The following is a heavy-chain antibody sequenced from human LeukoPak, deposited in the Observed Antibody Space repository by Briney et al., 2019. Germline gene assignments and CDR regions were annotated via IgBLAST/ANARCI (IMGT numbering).Heavy chain of an antibody. D-gene: IGHD3-3*01. J-gene: IGHJ6*03. CDR1: GGSFSSYY. Sequence: SQTLSPTCTVSGGSFSSYYWSWIRQPPGKGLEWLGYIYYSGSTNYNPSLKSLFTLSVDTSKNQFSLKLTSVTAADPAVYYCARAPYYDFWSGYYYYYYMDVWGKGTTVTVSS. V-gene: IGHV4-59*01. CDR2: IYYSGST. CDR3: ARAPYYDFWSGYYYYYYMDV.